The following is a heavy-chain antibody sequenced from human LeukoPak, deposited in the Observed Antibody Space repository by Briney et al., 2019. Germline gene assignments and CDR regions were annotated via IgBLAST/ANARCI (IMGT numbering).Heavy chain of an antibody. D-gene: IGHD2-2*02. CDR3: ARQPSTRYCSSATCYTLDI. CDR2: ISHSGNS. CDR1: VGSISSGDYY. J-gene: IGHJ3*02. V-gene: IGHV4-30-4*08. Sequence: PSETLSLTSTVAVGSISSGDYYWSWIRQPPGKGLEWIGYISHSGNSYFNPSLKSRIILSVDTSKNQFSLKLSSVTAADTAVYYCARQPSTRYCSSATCYTLDIWGQGTMVTVSS.